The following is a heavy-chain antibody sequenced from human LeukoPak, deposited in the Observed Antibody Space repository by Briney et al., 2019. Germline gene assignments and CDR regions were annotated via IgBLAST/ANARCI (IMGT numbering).Heavy chain of an antibody. V-gene: IGHV4-39*07. J-gene: IGHJ4*02. Sequence: SETLSLTCTVSGGSISSSPYYWGWIRQPPGKGLEWIGSVYYDGTPFYNPSLKSRVTISLDTSKNQFSLKLSSVTAADTAVFYCARDLPNFDYWGQGTLVTVSS. CDR3: ARDLPNFDY. CDR2: VYYDGTP. D-gene: IGHD2-8*01. CDR1: GGSISSSPYY.